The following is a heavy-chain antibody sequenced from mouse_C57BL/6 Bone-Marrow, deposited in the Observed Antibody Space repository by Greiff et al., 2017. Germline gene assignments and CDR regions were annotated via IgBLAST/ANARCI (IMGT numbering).Heavy chain of an antibody. Sequence: QVQLQQSGPGLVQPSQSLSITCTVSGFSLTSYGVHWVRQSPGQGLEWLGVIWRGGSTAYNAAFIYSLSISKDNSKSKVFFKMNSLQADDTSIYYGARNRCNSGYWGQGTTLTVSA. D-gene: IGHD2-1*01. CDR1: GFSLTSYG. V-gene: IGHV2-2*01. J-gene: IGHJ2*01. CDR3: ARNRCNSGY. CDR2: IWRGGST.